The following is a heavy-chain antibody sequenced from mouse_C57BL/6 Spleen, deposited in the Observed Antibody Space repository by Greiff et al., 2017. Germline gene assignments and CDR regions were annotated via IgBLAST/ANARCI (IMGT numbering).Heavy chain of an antibody. CDR3: AKLNFDV. J-gene: IGHJ1*03. CDR2: INPNNGGT. D-gene: IGHD4-1*01. Sequence: EVQLQQSGPELVKPGASVKMSCKASGYTFTDYNMPWVNQSHGKSLEWIGNINPNNGGTSYNHRFKGKATLTINKSSSTAYMELRGVTAEDYGVYYCAKLNFDVWGTGTTVTVSS. V-gene: IGHV1-22*01. CDR1: GYTFTDYN.